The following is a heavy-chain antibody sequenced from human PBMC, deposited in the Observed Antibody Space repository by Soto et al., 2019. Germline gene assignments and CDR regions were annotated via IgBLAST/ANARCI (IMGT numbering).Heavy chain of an antibody. CDR2: IVPIYASP. J-gene: IGHJ4*02. CDR3: AVAVTGSRSPLAH. V-gene: IGHV1-69*06. CDR1: GGTFSSNA. Sequence: ASVKVSCKASGGTFSSNAISWVRQAPGQGLEWMGGIVPIYASPNYAQTFQGRVTVTADKATSTAYLELSRLKFADSAIYYCAVAVTGSRSPLAHWGQGTLVTVSS. D-gene: IGHD3-9*01.